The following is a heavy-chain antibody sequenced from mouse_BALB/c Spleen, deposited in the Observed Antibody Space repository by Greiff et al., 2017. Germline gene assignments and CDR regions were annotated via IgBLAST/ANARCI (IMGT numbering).Heavy chain of an antibody. CDR1: GYTFTDYA. J-gene: IGHJ2*01. D-gene: IGHD1-1*02. CDR3: ARGGKVYFDY. CDR2: ISTYYGDA. Sequence: QVQLKESGAELVRPGVSVKISCKGSGYTFTDYAMHWVKQSHAKSLEWIGVISTYYGDASYNQKFKGKATMTVDKSSSTAYMELARLTSEDSAIYYCARGGKVYFDYWGQGTTLTVSS. V-gene: IGHV1S137*01.